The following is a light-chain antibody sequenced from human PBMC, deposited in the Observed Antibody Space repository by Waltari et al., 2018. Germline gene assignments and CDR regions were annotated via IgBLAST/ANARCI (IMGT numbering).Light chain of an antibody. V-gene: IGKV3-11*01. CDR1: QTIRPY. CDR2: DAS. J-gene: IGKJ2*01. CDR3: QQRSIWPYT. Sequence: EIVLTQSPATLSLSPGETATLSCRASQTIRPYLGWYQQKPGQAPRLLLFDASSRATGIPAKFRGTGSGTDFTLTVGDLEPEDFGIYYCQQRSIWPYTFGQGTRLEIK.